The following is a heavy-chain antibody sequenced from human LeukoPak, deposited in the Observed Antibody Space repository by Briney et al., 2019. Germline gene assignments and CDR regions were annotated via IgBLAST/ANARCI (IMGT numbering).Heavy chain of an antibody. Sequence: SETLSLTCTVSGGSISSSSYYWSWIRQPPGKGLEWIGEINHSGSTNYNPSLKSRVTISVDTSKNQFSLKLSSVTAADTAVYYCAGGNVKTIFGVVMTKPNWFDPWGQGTLVTVSS. V-gene: IGHV4-39*07. D-gene: IGHD3-3*01. CDR2: INHSGST. CDR1: GGSISSSSYY. J-gene: IGHJ5*02. CDR3: AGGNVKTIFGVVMTKPNWFDP.